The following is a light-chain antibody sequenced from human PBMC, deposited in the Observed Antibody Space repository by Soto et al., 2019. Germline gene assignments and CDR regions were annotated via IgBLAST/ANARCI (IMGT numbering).Light chain of an antibody. CDR1: SSDFGGFNH. V-gene: IGLV2-14*01. CDR3: SSYTSKSSLI. CDR2: EVT. J-gene: IGLJ2*01. Sequence: QSALTQPASVSGSPGQSITISCTGTSSDFGGFNHVSWYQHHPGKAPKLIIYEVTYRPSGVSNRFSGSKSGYTASLTISGLQAEDEADYYCSSYTSKSSLIFGGGTKLTVL.